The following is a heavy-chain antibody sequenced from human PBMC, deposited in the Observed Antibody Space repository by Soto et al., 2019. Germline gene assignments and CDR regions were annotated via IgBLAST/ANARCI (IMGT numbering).Heavy chain of an antibody. CDR3: ASLFIVLVPAAHDAFDI. Sequence: GGSLRLSCEASGFSFSTFDMSWVRQAPGKGLQCVSFIRGSDGTTYYADSVRGRFTISRDNSRNTLYLQMNSLRAEDTAVYYCASLFIVLVPAAHDAFDIWGQGTMVTVSS. CDR2: IRGSDGTT. CDR1: GFSFSTFD. J-gene: IGHJ3*02. D-gene: IGHD2-2*01. V-gene: IGHV3-23*01.